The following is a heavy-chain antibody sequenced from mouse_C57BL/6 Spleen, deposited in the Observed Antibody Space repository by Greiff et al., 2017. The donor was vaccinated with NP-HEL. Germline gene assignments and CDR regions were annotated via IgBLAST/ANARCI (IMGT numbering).Heavy chain of an antibody. CDR1: GFTFSSYA. CDR2: ISDGGSYT. J-gene: IGHJ2*01. D-gene: IGHD4-1*01. V-gene: IGHV5-4*01. Sequence: EVQGVESGGGLVKPGGSLKLSCAASGFTFSSYAMSWVRQTPEKRLEWVATISDGGSYTYYPDNVKGRFTISRDNAKNNLYLQMSHLKSEDTAMYYCARGNWGFDYWGQGTTLTVSS. CDR3: ARGNWGFDY.